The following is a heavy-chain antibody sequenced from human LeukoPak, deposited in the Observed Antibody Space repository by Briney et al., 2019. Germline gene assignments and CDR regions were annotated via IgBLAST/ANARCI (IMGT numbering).Heavy chain of an antibody. CDR3: ARQLYDSSGYPFDY. Sequence: PETLSLTCTVSGASITTYYWSWIRQPPGKGLEWIGYIYHSGSTKYNPSLKSRVTISVDTSKNQFSLRLSSVTAADTAVYHCARQLYDSSGYPFDYWGQGTLVTVSS. J-gene: IGHJ4*02. D-gene: IGHD3-22*01. V-gene: IGHV4-59*08. CDR2: IYHSGST. CDR1: GASITTYY.